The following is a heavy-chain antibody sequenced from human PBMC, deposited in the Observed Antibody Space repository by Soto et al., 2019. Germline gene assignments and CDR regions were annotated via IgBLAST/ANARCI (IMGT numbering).Heavy chain of an antibody. J-gene: IGHJ5*02. CDR1: GYNFTSSW. CDR2: IFPSDSDT. Sequence: GESLKISCRTSGYNFTSSWIAWVRQLPGKGLEWMGIIFPSDSDTRYSPSFQGQVTISADRSTSTVFLQWASLKASDTAVYFCARKDKSGYFNGFDPWGQGTLVTVSS. D-gene: IGHD3-22*01. V-gene: IGHV5-51*01. CDR3: ARKDKSGYFNGFDP.